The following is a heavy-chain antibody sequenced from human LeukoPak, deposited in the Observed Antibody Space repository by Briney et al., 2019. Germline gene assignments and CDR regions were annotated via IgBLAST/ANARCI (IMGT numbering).Heavy chain of an antibody. CDR2: RYYGGNT. Sequence: PSETLSLTCSVSGGGMRNYYWTWIRQSPGKGLEWMGYRYYGGNTNFNSPLRDRVTISIDASKNQFSLKLNSVTAADTAVYYCARGRNTMVRGALGAETRYYYSYYMDVWGKGTTVTVSS. D-gene: IGHD3-10*01. CDR1: GGGMRNYY. J-gene: IGHJ6*03. CDR3: ARGRNTMVRGALGAETRYYYSYYMDV. V-gene: IGHV4-59*12.